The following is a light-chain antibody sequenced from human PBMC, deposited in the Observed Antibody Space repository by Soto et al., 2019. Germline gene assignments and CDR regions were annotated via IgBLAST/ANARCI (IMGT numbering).Light chain of an antibody. CDR1: SSNIGAGYD. V-gene: IGLV1-40*01. J-gene: IGLJ2*01. CDR3: QSYDSSLSPYVV. Sequence: QLVLPQPPSVSGAPGQRVTISCTGSSSNIGAGYDVHWYQQLPGTAPKLLIYGNSNRPSGVPDRFSGSKSGTSASLAITGLQAEEEADYYCQSYDSSLSPYVVFGGGTKLTVL. CDR2: GNS.